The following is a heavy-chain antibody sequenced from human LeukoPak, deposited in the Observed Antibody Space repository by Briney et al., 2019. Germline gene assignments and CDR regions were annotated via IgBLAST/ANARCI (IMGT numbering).Heavy chain of an antibody. CDR2: ISVSGNT. J-gene: IGHJ5*02. D-gene: IGHD5-12*01. CDR3: AKPPGLRRPDP. V-gene: IGHV3-23*01. Sequence: GSLRLSCAASGFTLSSYAMSWVRQGPGKGLEWVSAISVSGNTYHADSVKGRFTISRDNSKNTLYLQMNSLRAEDTAVYFCAKPPGLRRPDPWGQGTLVTVFS. CDR1: GFTLSSYA.